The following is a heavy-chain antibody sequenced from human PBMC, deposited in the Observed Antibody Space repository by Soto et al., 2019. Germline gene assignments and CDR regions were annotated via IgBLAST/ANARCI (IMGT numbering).Heavy chain of an antibody. D-gene: IGHD6-6*01. V-gene: IGHV1-2*04. CDR1: GYTFTGYY. CDR3: ARASYSSSSEGSYYYYYGMDV. J-gene: IGHJ6*02. Sequence: ASVKVSCKASGYTFTGYYMHWVRQAPGQGLEWMGWINPNSGGTNYAQKFQGWVTMTRDTSISTAYIELSRLRSDDTAVYYCARASYSSSSEGSYYYYYGMDVWGQGTTVTVSS. CDR2: INPNSGGT.